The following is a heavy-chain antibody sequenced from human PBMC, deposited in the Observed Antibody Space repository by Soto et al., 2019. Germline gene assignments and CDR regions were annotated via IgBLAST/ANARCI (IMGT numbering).Heavy chain of an antibody. CDR2: ISSSSSYI. CDR3: ARDTYYYDSSGYQLN. CDR1: GFTFSSYS. J-gene: IGHJ4*02. D-gene: IGHD3-22*01. V-gene: IGHV3-21*01. Sequence: GSLRLSCAASGFTFSSYSMNWVRQAPGKGLEWVSSISSSSSYIYYADSVKGRFTISRDNAKNSLYLQMNSLRAEDAAVYYCARDTYYYDSSGYQLNWGQGTLVTVSS.